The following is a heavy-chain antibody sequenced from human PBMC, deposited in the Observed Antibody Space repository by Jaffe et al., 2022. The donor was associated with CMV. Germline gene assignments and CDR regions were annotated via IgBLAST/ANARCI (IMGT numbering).Heavy chain of an antibody. J-gene: IGHJ4*02. CDR1: GFTFSSYA. V-gene: IGHV3-23*01. CDR2: ISGSGGST. CDR3: AKELYCTNGVCSGGFDY. Sequence: EVQLLESGGGLVQPGGSLRLSCAASGFTFSSYAMSWVRQAPGKGLEWVSAISGSGGSTYYADSVKGRFTISRDNSKNTLYLQMNSLRAEDTAVYYCAKELYCTNGVCSGGFDYWGQGTLVTVSS. D-gene: IGHD2-8*01.